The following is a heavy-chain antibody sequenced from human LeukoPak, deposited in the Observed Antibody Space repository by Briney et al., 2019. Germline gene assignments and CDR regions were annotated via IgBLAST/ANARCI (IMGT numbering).Heavy chain of an antibody. D-gene: IGHD4/OR15-4a*01. J-gene: IGHJ5*02. CDR2: IFTSGST. Sequence: SETLSLTCTVVGASITGDYLSWIRQPAGKGLEWIGRIFTSGSTAYNPSLKSRVTMSLDTSKNQFFLKLSSVTAADTAAYFCSRGGANDLWGQGTLVTVSS. CDR1: GASITGDY. CDR3: SRGGANDL. V-gene: IGHV4-4*07.